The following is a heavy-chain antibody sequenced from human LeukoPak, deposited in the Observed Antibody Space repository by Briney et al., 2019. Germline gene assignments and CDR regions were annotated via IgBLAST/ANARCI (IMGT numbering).Heavy chain of an antibody. Sequence: ASVKVSCKASGYTLTSYGTSWVRQAPGQGLERMGWISAYNGNPNNAQTLQGRVTMTTDPSTSTAYMELRSLRCDDTAVYYCARYRMSWFDYWGQGTLVTVSS. CDR1: GYTLTSYG. D-gene: IGHD3-16*02. J-gene: IGHJ5*01. V-gene: IGHV1-18*01. CDR3: ARYRMSWFDY. CDR2: ISAYNGNP.